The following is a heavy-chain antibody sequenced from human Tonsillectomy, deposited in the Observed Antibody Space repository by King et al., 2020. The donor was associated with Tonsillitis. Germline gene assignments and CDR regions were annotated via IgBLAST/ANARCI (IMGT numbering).Heavy chain of an antibody. CDR1: GFTFSSYS. D-gene: IGHD3-22*01. J-gene: IGHJ4*02. Sequence: VQLVESGGGLVQPGGSLRLSCAASGFTFSSYSMNWVRQAPGKGLEWVSYISSSSSTIYYADSVKGRFTISRDNAKNSLYLQMNSLRDEDTAVYYCARLYYYDSSGYYRGDYWGQGTLVTVSS. V-gene: IGHV3-48*02. CDR2: ISSSSSTI. CDR3: ARLYYYDSSGYYRGDY.